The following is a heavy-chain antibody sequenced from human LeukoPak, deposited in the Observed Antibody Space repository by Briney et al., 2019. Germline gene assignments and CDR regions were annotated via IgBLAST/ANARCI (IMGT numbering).Heavy chain of an antibody. V-gene: IGHV3-23*01. CDR1: GFTFSAFG. CDR2: ITKSGDST. CDR3: ASLCSGGSCSNFDY. J-gene: IGHJ4*02. D-gene: IGHD2-15*01. Sequence: GGSLRLSCAASGFTFSAFGMNWVRQAPGKGLEWVSTITKSGDSTYYADSVKGRFTISRDNSKNTLYLQMNSLRAEDTAVYYCASLCSGGSCSNFDYWGQGTLVTVSS.